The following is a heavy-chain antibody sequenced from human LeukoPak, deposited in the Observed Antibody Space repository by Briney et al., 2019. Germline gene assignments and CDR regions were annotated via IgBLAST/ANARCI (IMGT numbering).Heavy chain of an antibody. CDR2: IGGTSRSI. D-gene: IGHD6-13*01. Sequence: GGSLRLSCAASGFTFSIYSMNWVRQAPGKGLEWVSSIGGTSRSIYYADSVKGRFTISRDNAKNSLSLQMSSLRAEDTAVYYCVGRRTSAAGNFWGQGTLVTVSS. CDR1: GFTFSIYS. V-gene: IGHV3-21*01. J-gene: IGHJ4*02. CDR3: VGRRTSAAGNF.